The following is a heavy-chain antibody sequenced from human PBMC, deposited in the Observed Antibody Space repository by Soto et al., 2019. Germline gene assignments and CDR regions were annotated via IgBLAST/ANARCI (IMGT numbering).Heavy chain of an antibody. D-gene: IGHD3-3*01. CDR3: ARRGAGTNDSYGMDV. J-gene: IGHJ6*02. CDR1: GYSFTSYW. CDR2: IYPGDSDT. Sequence: GESLKIACKGSGYSFTSYWIGWVRQMPGKGLEWMGIIYPGDSDTRYSPSFQGQVTISADKSISTAYLQWSSLKASDTAMYYCARRGAGTNDSYGMDVWGQGTTVTGSS. V-gene: IGHV5-51*01.